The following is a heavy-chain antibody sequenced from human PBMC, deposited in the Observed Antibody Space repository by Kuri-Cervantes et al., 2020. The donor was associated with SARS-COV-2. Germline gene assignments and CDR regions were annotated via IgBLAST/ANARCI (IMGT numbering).Heavy chain of an antibody. D-gene: IGHD3-9*01. CDR2: ISSSSSYI. CDR3: AKDTPGPNYDILTGYYHY. J-gene: IGHJ4*02. CDR1: GFTFSSYS. Sequence: GESLKISCAASGFTFSSYSMNWVRQAPGKGLEWVSSISSSSSYIYYADSVKGRFTISRDNAKNSLYLQMNSLRAEDTAVYYCAKDTPGPNYDILTGYYHYWGQGTLVTVSS. V-gene: IGHV3-21*04.